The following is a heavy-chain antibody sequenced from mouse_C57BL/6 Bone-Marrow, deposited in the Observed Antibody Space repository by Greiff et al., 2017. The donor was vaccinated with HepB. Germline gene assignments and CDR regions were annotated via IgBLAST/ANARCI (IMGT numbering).Heavy chain of an antibody. Sequence: QVQLQQSGAELARPGASVKLSCKAFGYTFTSYGISWVKQRTGQGLEWIGEIYPRSGNTYYNEKFKGKATLTADKSSSTAYMELRSLTSEDSAVYFCARYTTVVAHWYFDVWGTGTTVTVSS. CDR2: IYPRSGNT. J-gene: IGHJ1*03. D-gene: IGHD1-1*01. CDR1: GYTFTSYG. V-gene: IGHV1-81*01. CDR3: ARYTTVVAHWYFDV.